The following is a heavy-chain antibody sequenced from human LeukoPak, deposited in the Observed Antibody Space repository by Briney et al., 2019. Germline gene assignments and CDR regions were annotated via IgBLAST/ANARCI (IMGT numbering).Heavy chain of an antibody. J-gene: IGHJ6*03. V-gene: IGHV4-34*01. CDR2: INHSGSA. D-gene: IGHD4-11*01. CDR3: ARGYSNFNYYYMDV. CDR1: GGSFSGYY. Sequence: SETLSLTCAVYGGSFSGYYWSWIRQPPGKGLEWIGEINHSGSANHNPSLKSRVTISVDTSKNQFSLKLSSVTAADTAVYYCARGYSNFNYYYMDVWGKGTTVTVSS.